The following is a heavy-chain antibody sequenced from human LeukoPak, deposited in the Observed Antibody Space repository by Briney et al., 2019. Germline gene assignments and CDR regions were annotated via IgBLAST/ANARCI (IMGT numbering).Heavy chain of an antibody. CDR3: ARGTLNWFDP. CDR2: IFYSGTT. J-gene: IGHJ5*02. D-gene: IGHD2-2*01. Sequence: SETLSLTCTVSGGSISSYYWSWIRQPPGKGLEWIGYIFYSGTTNYSPSLKSRVTISVDTSKNQFSLKLSSVTAADTAVYYCARGTLNWFDPWGQGTLVTVSS. CDR1: GGSISSYY. V-gene: IGHV4-59*12.